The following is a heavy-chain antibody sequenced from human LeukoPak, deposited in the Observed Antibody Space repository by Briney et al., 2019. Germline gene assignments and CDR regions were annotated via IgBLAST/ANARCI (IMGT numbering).Heavy chain of an antibody. Sequence: PSETLSLTCAVSGGSISSGGYSWSWIRQPPGKGLEWIGYIYYSGSTYYNPSLKSRVTISVDPSKNQFSLKLSSVTAADTAVYYCASTKYYYDSSGYPNWFDPWGQGTLVTVSS. J-gene: IGHJ5*02. CDR3: ASTKYYYDSSGYPNWFDP. CDR1: GGSISSGGYS. V-gene: IGHV4-30-4*07. D-gene: IGHD3-22*01. CDR2: IYYSGST.